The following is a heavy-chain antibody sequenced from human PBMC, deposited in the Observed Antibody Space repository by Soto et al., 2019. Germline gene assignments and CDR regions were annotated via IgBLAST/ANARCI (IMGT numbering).Heavy chain of an antibody. CDR3: AKDSPVLRYFDWPGDAFDI. J-gene: IGHJ3*02. Sequence: GGSLRLSCAASGFTFSSYAMSWVRQAPGKGLEWVSAISGSGGSTYYADSVKGRFTISRDNSKNTLYLQMNSLRAEDTAVYYCAKDSPVLRYFDWPGDAFDIWGQGTMVTVSS. V-gene: IGHV3-23*01. CDR1: GFTFSSYA. CDR2: ISGSGGST. D-gene: IGHD3-9*01.